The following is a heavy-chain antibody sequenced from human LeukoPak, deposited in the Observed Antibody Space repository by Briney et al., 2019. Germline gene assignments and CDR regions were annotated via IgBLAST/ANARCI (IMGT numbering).Heavy chain of an antibody. CDR2: ISSSSSYI. V-gene: IGHV3-21*01. J-gene: IGHJ6*02. Sequence: GGSLRLSCAASGFTFSSYAMSWVRQAPGKGLEWVSSISSSSSYIYYADSVKGRFTISRDNAKNSLYLQMNSLRAEDTAVYYCARDGITMNYGMDVWGQGTTVTVSS. CDR1: GFTFSSYA. D-gene: IGHD3-22*01. CDR3: ARDGITMNYGMDV.